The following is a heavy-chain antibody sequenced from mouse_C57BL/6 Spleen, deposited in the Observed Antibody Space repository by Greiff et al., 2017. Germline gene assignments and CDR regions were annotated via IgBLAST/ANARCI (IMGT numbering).Heavy chain of an antibody. J-gene: IGHJ4*01. D-gene: IGHD2-1*01. CDR2: IDPETGGT. Sequence: QVQLQQSGAELVRPGASVTLSCKASGYTFTDYDMHWVKQTPVHGLEWIGAIDPETGGTAYNQKFKGKAILTADKSSSTAYMELRSLTSEDSAVYYCTYGNHLMDYWGQGTSVTVSS. CDR1: GYTFTDYD. CDR3: TYGNHLMDY. V-gene: IGHV1-15*01.